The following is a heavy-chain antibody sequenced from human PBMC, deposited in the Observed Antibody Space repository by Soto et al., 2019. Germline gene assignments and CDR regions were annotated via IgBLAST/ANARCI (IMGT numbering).Heavy chain of an antibody. Sequence: GGSLRLSCGTSGSTFSNYWMSWVRQAPGKGLEWVANINQDGSEKYYVGSVKGRFMIFRDNAKNSLYLQMDSLGAEDTAVYFCASGLWTFQHWGQGTLVTVSS. D-gene: IGHD3-10*01. J-gene: IGHJ1*01. CDR2: INQDGSEK. CDR3: ASGLWTFQH. V-gene: IGHV3-7*01. CDR1: GSTFSNYW.